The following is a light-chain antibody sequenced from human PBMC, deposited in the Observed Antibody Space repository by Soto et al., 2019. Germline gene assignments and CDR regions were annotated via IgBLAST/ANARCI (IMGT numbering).Light chain of an antibody. J-gene: IGLJ1*01. V-gene: IGLV2-14*01. CDR2: EVS. Sequence: QSALTQPASVSGSPGQSITISCTGTSSDVGGYNYVSWYQQHPGKAPKLMIYEVSNRPSGVSTRFSGSKSGNTAALTISGVQAEDEADYYCSSYTSSSTPYVFGTGTKLTVL. CDR1: SSDVGGYNY. CDR3: SSYTSSSTPYV.